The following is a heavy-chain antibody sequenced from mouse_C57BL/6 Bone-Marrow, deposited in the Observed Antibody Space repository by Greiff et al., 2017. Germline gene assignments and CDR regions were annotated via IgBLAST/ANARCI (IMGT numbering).Heavy chain of an antibody. CDR2: MHPNGGSP. CDR3: ARSYDYDDYTMDY. Sequence: QVQLQQPGAELVKPGASVKLSCKASGYTFTNYWMHWVKQRPGQGLEWIGMMHPNGGSPDYNEKFKSEATLSVDKSSRTAYIELSSLTSVYSAVSNCARSYDYDDYTMDYWGQGTSVTVSS. V-gene: IGHV1-64*01. D-gene: IGHD2-4*01. J-gene: IGHJ4*01. CDR1: GYTFTNYW.